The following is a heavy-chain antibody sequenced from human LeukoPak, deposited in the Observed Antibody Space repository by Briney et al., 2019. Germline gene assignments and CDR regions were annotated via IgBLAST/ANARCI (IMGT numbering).Heavy chain of an antibody. CDR3: AGQLAYYFDY. J-gene: IGHJ4*02. Sequence: GGSLRLSCAASGFTFSSYGMHWVRQAPGKGLEWVAVISYDGSNKYYADSVKGRFTISRDNSKNTLYLQMNSLRAEDTAVYYCAGQLAYYFDYWGQGTLVTVSS. D-gene: IGHD5-12*01. V-gene: IGHV3-30*03. CDR1: GFTFSSYG. CDR2: ISYDGSNK.